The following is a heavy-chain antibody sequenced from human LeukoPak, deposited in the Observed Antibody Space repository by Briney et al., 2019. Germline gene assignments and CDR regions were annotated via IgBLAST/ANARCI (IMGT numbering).Heavy chain of an antibody. CDR2: INPNSGGT. J-gene: IGHJ5*02. Sequence: ASVKVSCKASGYTFTGYYMHWVRQAPGQGLEWVGWINPNSGGTNYAQKFQGRVTMTRDTSISTAYMELSRLRSDDTAVYYCAREATSGGITGTTIDPWGQGTLVTVSS. CDR3: AREATSGGITGTTIDP. V-gene: IGHV1-2*02. D-gene: IGHD1-7*01. CDR1: GYTFTGYY.